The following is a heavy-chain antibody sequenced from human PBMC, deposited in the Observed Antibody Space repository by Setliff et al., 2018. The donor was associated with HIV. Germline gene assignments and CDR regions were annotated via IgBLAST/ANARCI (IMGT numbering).Heavy chain of an antibody. CDR2: IFSSGTY. D-gene: IGHD3-16*01. V-gene: IGHV4-4*07. Sequence: SETLSLTCTVSNGPINNYCWSWIRQPAGKRLEWIGRIFSSGTYNYNPSLRSRVTISFDASNKKFSLNLMSVTAADTAVYYCARMAPDGTGGYYFDAWGQGTLVTVSS. CDR3: ARMAPDGTGGYYFDA. CDR1: NGPINNYC. J-gene: IGHJ4*02.